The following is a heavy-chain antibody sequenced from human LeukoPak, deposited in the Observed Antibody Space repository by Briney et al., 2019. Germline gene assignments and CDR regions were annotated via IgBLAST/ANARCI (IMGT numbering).Heavy chain of an antibody. CDR1: GGSISSSNW. D-gene: IGHD6-6*01. Sequence: SGTLSLTCAVSGGSISSSNWWSWVRQPPGKGLEWIGEIYHSGSTNYNPSLKSRVTISVDKSKNQFSLKLSSVTAADTAVYYCARDLSSSSPDFDYWGQGTLVTVSS. V-gene: IGHV4-4*02. CDR3: ARDLSSSSPDFDY. J-gene: IGHJ4*02. CDR2: IYHSGST.